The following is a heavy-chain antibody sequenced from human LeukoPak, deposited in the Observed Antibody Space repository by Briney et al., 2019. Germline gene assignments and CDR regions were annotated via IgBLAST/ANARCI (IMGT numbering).Heavy chain of an antibody. CDR1: GGSISSYY. V-gene: IGHV4-59*08. J-gene: IGHJ4*02. CDR3: ARGWGSTTFDY. CDR2: IYYSGST. Sequence: SETLSLTCTVSGGSISSYYWSWIRQPPGKRLEWIGYIYYSGSTNYNPSLKSRVTISVDTSKNQFSLKLSSVTAADTAVYYCARGWGSTTFDYRGQGTLVTVSS. D-gene: IGHD3-16*01.